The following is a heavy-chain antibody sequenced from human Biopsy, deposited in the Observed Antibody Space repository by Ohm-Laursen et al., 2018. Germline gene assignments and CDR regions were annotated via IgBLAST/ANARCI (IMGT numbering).Heavy chain of an antibody. CDR1: GFTFDDYA. Sequence: SLRLSCAASGFTFDDYAMNWVRQAPGKGLVWVSRINSNGRSTAYADSVKGRFTISRDNAKNTLYLQLNSLRAEDTALYYCASYDEAGGYFAYWGQGALVTVSS. D-gene: IGHD2-8*02. CDR3: ASYDEAGGYFAY. J-gene: IGHJ4*02. V-gene: IGHV3-74*03. CDR2: INSNGRST.